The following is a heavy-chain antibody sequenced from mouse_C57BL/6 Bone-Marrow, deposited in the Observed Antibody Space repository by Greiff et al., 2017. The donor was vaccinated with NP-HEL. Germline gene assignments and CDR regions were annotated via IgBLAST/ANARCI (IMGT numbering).Heavy chain of an antibody. CDR2: ILPGSGST. CDR3: ARRGALLLRWYYFDY. CDR1: GYTFTGYW. Sequence: VQLQQSGAELMKPGASVKLSCKATGYTFTGYWIEWVKQRPGHGLEWIGEILPGSGSTNYNEKFNGKATFTADTSSNTAYMQLSSLTTEDSAIYYCARRGALLLRWYYFDYWGQGTTLTVSS. D-gene: IGHD1-1*02. V-gene: IGHV1-9*01. J-gene: IGHJ2*01.